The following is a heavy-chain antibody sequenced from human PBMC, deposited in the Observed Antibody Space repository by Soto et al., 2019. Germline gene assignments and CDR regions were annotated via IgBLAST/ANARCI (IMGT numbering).Heavy chain of an antibody. CDR3: ARGARI. Sequence: EVQLVESGGDLVQPGGSLRLSCADSRFTFSGYWMYWVRQAPGKGLYWVANIKEDGSEKNYVDSVRGRFTISRDNAKNSLYLQMNSLRAEDTAVYYFARGARIWGQGTMVTVS. CDR1: RFTFSGYW. CDR2: IKEDGSEK. V-gene: IGHV3-7*01. J-gene: IGHJ3*02.